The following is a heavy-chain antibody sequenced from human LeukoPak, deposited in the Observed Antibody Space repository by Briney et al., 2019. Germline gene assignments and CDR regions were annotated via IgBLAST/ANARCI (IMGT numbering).Heavy chain of an antibody. V-gene: IGHV1-24*01. CDR3: ATDRLRNYARFFDY. D-gene: IGHD1-7*01. J-gene: IGHJ4*02. CDR1: GYTLTELS. CDR2: FDPEDGET. Sequence: GASVKVSCKVSGYTLTELSMHWVRQAPGKGLEWMGGFDPEDGETIYAQKFQGRVTMTEDTSTDTAYMELSSLRSEDTAVYYCATDRLRNYARFFDYWGQGTLVTVSS.